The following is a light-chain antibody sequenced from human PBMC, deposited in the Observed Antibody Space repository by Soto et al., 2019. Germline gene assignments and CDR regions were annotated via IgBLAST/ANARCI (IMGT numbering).Light chain of an antibody. CDR2: DAS. CDR1: QSVSSY. Sequence: EIVLTQSPATLSLSLGERATLSCRASQSVSSYLVWYQQRPGQAPRLLISDASNRATGIPPRFRGSGSGTDFSLTISSLEPEDFAVYYCQQRYNWPLTFAGVTKVEIK. J-gene: IGKJ4*01. V-gene: IGKV3-11*01. CDR3: QQRYNWPLT.